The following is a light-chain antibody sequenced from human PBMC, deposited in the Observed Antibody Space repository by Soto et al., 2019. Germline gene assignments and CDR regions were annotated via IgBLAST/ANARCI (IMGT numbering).Light chain of an antibody. Sequence: DIQMTQSPSSLSASVGDRVTITCRASQTISTYLNWYQQKPGKAPRLLIYDASSLLSGVPSRFSGSGSGTDFTLTISSLQPEDFATYYCQQSYSTVTFGQGTRLEIK. V-gene: IGKV1-39*01. CDR3: QQSYSTVT. CDR1: QTISTY. J-gene: IGKJ5*01. CDR2: DAS.